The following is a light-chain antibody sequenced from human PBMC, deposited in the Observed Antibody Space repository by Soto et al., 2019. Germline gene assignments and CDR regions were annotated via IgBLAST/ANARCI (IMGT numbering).Light chain of an antibody. J-gene: IGKJ1*01. CDR2: GSS. V-gene: IGKV3-20*01. Sequence: EIVLPQSPGTLSLSPGESATLSWRESQSVSSSYLAWYQQNPGQANRLLIYGSSTRATGIPDRFSGSGSETDFTLTISRLEPEEFAVYYCKKYGGSPWTVGNGNKVAIK. CDR3: KKYGGSPWT. CDR1: QSVSSSY.